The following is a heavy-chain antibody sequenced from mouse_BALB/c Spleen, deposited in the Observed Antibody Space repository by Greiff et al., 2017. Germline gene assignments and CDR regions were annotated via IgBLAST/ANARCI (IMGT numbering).Heavy chain of an antibody. J-gene: IGHJ2*01. CDR2: INPNNGGT. CDR1: GYTFTDYN. D-gene: IGHD2-10*01. CDR3: ARWPTLGDGGFDY. Sequence: VQLQQSGPELVKPGASVKIPCKASGYTFTDYNMDWVKQSHGKSLEWIGDINPNNGGTIYNQKFKGKATLTVDKSSSTAYMELRSLTSEDTAVYYCARWPTLGDGGFDYWGQGTTLTVSS. V-gene: IGHV1-18*01.